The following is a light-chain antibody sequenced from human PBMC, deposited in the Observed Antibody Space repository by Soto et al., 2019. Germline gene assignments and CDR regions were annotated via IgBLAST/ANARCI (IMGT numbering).Light chain of an antibody. V-gene: IGLV2-14*01. J-gene: IGLJ1*01. Sequence: QSALTQPASVSGSPGQSITISCTGSSNDIGGYKYVSWYQQFPDRAPKLIIYEVSLRPSGVSDRFSGSKSGNTASLTISGLLAEDEADYYCSSYTTTSPYVFGSGTKLTVL. CDR2: EVS. CDR3: SSYTTTSPYV. CDR1: SNDIGGYKY.